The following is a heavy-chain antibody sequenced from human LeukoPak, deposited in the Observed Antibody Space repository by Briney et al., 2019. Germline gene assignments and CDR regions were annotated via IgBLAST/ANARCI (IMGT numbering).Heavy chain of an antibody. CDR3: ARGRRYCSSTSCLGNWFDP. D-gene: IGHD2-2*01. CDR1: GGSISSGGYY. CDR2: INHSGST. Sequence: SQTLSLTCTVSGGSISSGGYYWSWIRQPPGKGLEWIGYINHSGSTNYNPSLKSRVTISVDTSKNQFSLKLSSVTAADTAVYYCARGRRYCSSTSCLGNWFDPWGQGTLVTVSS. V-gene: IGHV4-30-2*01. J-gene: IGHJ5*02.